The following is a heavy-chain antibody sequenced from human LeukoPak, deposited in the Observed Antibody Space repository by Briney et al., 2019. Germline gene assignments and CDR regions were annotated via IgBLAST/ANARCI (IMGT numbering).Heavy chain of an antibody. V-gene: IGHV4-59*01. CDR2: IYYSGST. CDR3: ARAFHSSSWQYFQH. CDR1: GGSISSYY. D-gene: IGHD6-13*01. J-gene: IGHJ1*01. Sequence: SETLSLTCTVSGGSISSYYWSWTRQPPGKGLEWIGYIYYSGSTNYNPSLKSRVTISVDTSKNQFSLKLSSVTAADTAVYYCARAFHSSSWQYFQHWGQGTLVTVSS.